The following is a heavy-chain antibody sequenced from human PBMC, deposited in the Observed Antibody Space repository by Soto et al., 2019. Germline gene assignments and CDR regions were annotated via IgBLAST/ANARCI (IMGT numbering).Heavy chain of an antibody. CDR2: IYYSGST. J-gene: IGHJ4*02. CDR3: AAGAGYILPGSFAY. V-gene: IGHV4-30-4*01. CDR1: GGSITSGDYY. D-gene: IGHD3-9*01. Sequence: LSLTCTVSGGSITSGDYYWSWIRQPPGKGLEWIGYIYYSGSTYYNPSLKSRTTMSADTSKNQLSLNLSSVTAADTAMYYCAAGAGYILPGSFAYRGQGSLGTVTS.